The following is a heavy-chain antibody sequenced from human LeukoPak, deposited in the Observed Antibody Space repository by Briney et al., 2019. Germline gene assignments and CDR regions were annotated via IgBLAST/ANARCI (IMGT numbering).Heavy chain of an antibody. J-gene: IGHJ4*02. D-gene: IGHD6-19*01. CDR3: ARVPAIAVAGTYFDY. CDR1: GYTLTELS. Sequence: GASVKVSCKVSGYTLTELSMHWVRQAPGKGLEWMGGFDPEDGETIYAQKFQGRVTMTRDTSISTAYMELSRLRSDDTAVYYCARVPAIAVAGTYFDYWGQGTLVTVSS. V-gene: IGHV1-24*01. CDR2: FDPEDGET.